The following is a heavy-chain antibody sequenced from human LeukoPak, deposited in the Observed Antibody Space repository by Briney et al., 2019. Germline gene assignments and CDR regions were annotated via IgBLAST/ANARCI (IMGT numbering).Heavy chain of an antibody. CDR1: GFTFSSYA. CDR2: ISGSGGST. CDR3: AKAKLGSMVRGVLRYYYYYMDA. Sequence: GGSLRLSCAASGFTFSSYAMSWVRQAPGKGLEWVSAISGSGGSTYYADSVKGRFTISRDNSKNTLYLQMNSLRAEDTAVYYCAKAKLGSMVRGVLRYYYYYMDAWGKGTTVTVSS. J-gene: IGHJ6*03. V-gene: IGHV3-23*01. D-gene: IGHD3-10*01.